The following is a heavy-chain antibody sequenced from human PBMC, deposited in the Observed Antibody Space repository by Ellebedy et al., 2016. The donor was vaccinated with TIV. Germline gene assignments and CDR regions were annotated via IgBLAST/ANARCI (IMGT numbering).Heavy chain of an antibody. D-gene: IGHD1-26*01. CDR1: GGSVSSGTYY. CDR2: VYYIGTT. CDR3: AGGSYSPYGMNV. V-gene: IGHV4-61*01. Sequence: GSLRLSCSVSGGSVSSGTYYWHWIRQPPGKGLEWIGYVYYIGTTNYNPSLKNRVTISEDTSENQLSLRLRSVTAADTAVYYCAGGSYSPYGMNVWGQGTTVTVSS. J-gene: IGHJ6*02.